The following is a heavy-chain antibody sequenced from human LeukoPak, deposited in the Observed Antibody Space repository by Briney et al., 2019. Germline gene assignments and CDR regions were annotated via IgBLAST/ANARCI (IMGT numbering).Heavy chain of an antibody. J-gene: IGHJ4*02. D-gene: IGHD2-15*01. CDR1: GYTLTELS. CDR3: ACNLGYCSGGSCYIFDY. V-gene: IGHV1-24*01. Sequence: ASVKVSCKVSGYTLTELSMHWVRQAPGKGLEWMGGFGPEDGETIYAQKFQGRVTMTEDTSTDTAYMELSSLRSEDTAVYYCACNLGYCSGGSCYIFDYWGQGTLVTVSS. CDR2: FGPEDGET.